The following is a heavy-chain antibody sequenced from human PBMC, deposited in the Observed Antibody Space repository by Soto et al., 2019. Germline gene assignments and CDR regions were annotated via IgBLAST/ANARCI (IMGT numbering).Heavy chain of an antibody. CDR3: AKGYARGFDY. J-gene: IGHJ4*02. D-gene: IGHD3-16*01. Sequence: EVQLLEFGGGLVQPGGSLRLSCAASGFTFSSSAMSWVRQARGMGLEWVSTISGSGGDTYYANSVKGRFTISRDNSKNTLSLQMNSLRAEDTAVYYCAKGYARGFDYWGQGTLVSVSS. V-gene: IGHV3-23*01. CDR1: GFTFSSSA. CDR2: ISGSGGDT.